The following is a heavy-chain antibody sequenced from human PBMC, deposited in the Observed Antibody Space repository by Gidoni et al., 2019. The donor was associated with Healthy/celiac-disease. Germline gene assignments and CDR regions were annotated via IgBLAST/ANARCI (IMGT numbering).Heavy chain of an antibody. CDR3: ARDRGYSYDPTYYMDV. Sequence: EVQLVESGGGLVQPGGSLRLSCPASGFTFSSYWMSWVRQAPGKGLEWVANIKQDGSEKYYVDSVKGRFTISRDNAKNSLYLQMNSLRAEDTAVYYCARDRGYSYDPTYYMDVWGKGTTVTVSS. V-gene: IGHV3-7*03. J-gene: IGHJ6*03. CDR1: GFTFSSYW. CDR2: IKQDGSEK. D-gene: IGHD5-18*01.